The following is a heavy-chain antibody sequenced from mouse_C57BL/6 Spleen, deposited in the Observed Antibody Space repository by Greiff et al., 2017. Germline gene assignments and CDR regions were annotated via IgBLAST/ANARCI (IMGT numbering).Heavy chain of an antibody. Sequence: QVTLKESGPGILQPSQTLSLTCSFSGFSLSTFGMGVGWIRQPSGKGLEWLAHIWWDDAKYYNPALKSRLTISKDTSKNHVFLKIADVDTADTPTYYCARIEDGTSTDFDYWGQGTTLTVSS. CDR1: GFSLSTFGMG. V-gene: IGHV8-8*01. CDR3: ARIEDGTSTDFDY. CDR2: IWWDDAK. J-gene: IGHJ2*01. D-gene: IGHD2-1*01.